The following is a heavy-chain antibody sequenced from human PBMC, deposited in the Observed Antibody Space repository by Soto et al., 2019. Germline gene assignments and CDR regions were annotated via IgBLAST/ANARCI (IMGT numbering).Heavy chain of an antibody. D-gene: IGHD6-19*01. CDR3: ARGFSSVSMDA. Sequence: SETLSLTCTVSGDSVSSGGYYWSWIRQPPGKGLEWIGYIYSSGSANYNPSLKSRVTISRDTSKNQISLKVASVAAADTAGYYCARGFSSVSMDAWGQGTTVTVSS. CDR1: GDSVSSGGYY. V-gene: IGHV4-61*08. J-gene: IGHJ6*02. CDR2: IYSSGSA.